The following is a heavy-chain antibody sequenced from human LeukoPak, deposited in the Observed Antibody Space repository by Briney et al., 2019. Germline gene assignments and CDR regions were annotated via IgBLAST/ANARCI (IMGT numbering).Heavy chain of an antibody. CDR2: ISSSSDDI. CDR1: GFTLNNYG. J-gene: IGHJ3*02. D-gene: IGHD6-19*01. Sequence: PGGSLRLSCVASGFTLNNYGLNWVRQAPGKGLEWVTSISSSSDDIYYADSVKGRFTVSRDNAKKSLYLQMDSLRAEDTAVYYCARGGVSRMAVAGTYAFDIWGQGTMVTVSS. V-gene: IGHV3-21*01. CDR3: ARGGVSRMAVAGTYAFDI.